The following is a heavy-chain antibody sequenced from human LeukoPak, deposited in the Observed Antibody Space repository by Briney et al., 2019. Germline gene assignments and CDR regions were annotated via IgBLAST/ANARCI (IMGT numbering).Heavy chain of an antibody. J-gene: IGHJ6*02. CDR3: ARDWRYDFWSGYYVSPDYYGMDV. CDR1: GGSISSGDYY. Sequence: PSQTLSLTCTVSGGSISSGDYYWSWIRQPPGKGLEWIGYIYYSGSTYYNPSLKSRVTISVDTSKNQFSLKLSSVTAADTAVYYCARDWRYDFWSGYYVSPDYYGMDVWGQGTTVTVSS. CDR2: IYYSGST. V-gene: IGHV4-30-4*01. D-gene: IGHD3-3*01.